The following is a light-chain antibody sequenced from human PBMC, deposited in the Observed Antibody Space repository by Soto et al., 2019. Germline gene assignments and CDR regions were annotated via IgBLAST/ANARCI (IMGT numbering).Light chain of an antibody. CDR2: SNN. CDR3: AAWDDSLNGPYV. V-gene: IGLV1-44*01. CDR1: SSNIGINT. Sequence: QSVLTQPPSASGTPGQRVTISCSGSSSNIGINTVNWYQQLPGTAPKLLIYSNNQRPSGVPDRFSGSKSGTSASLAISGLQSEDEADYYCAAWDDSLNGPYVFGTGTKLTVL. J-gene: IGLJ1*01.